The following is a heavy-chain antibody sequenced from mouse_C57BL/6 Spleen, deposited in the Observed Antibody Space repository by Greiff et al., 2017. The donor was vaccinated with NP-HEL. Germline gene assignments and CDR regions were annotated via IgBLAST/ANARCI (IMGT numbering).Heavy chain of an antibody. Sequence: VQLQQSVAELVRPGASVKLSCTASGFNIKNTYMHWVKQRPEQGLEWIGRIDPANGNTKYAPKFQGKATITADTSSNTAYLQLSSLTSEDTAIYYCARGSYYYASSYALTGTYYVDYWGQSTTLTVSS. CDR3: ARGSYYYASSYALTGTYYVDY. D-gene: IGHD1-1*01. CDR2: IDPANGNT. J-gene: IGHJ2*01. CDR1: GFNIKNTY. V-gene: IGHV14-3*01.